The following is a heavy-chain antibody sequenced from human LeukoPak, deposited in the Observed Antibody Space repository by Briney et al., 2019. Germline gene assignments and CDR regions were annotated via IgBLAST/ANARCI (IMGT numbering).Heavy chain of an antibody. CDR1: GGSIISSSYY. Sequence: PSEPLSLTCTVSGGSIISSSYYWGWSRQPPGQGLEWIGIIYYSGSTYYNPSLKSRVTISVDTSKNQFSLKLSSVTAADTAVFYCARLPSYSSSSSAFDIWGQGTMVTVSS. V-gene: IGHV4-39*01. CDR2: IYYSGST. CDR3: ARLPSYSSSSSAFDI. D-gene: IGHD6-6*01. J-gene: IGHJ3*02.